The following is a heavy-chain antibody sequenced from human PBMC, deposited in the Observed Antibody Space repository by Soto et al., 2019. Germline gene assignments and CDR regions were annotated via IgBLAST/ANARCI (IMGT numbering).Heavy chain of an antibody. CDR2: NYYSGIT. V-gene: IGHV4-31*03. J-gene: IGHJ6*02. CDR1: GGSISSGGYY. CDR3: ARGSSIAGLYYGMDV. Sequence: QVQLQESGPGLVKPSQTLSLTCTVSGGSISSGGYYWTWIRQHPGKGLEWIGYNYYSGITYYNPYLKSRFTISLDTSKNQFSLKLSSVTAADTAVYYCARGSSIAGLYYGMDVWGQGTTVTVSS. D-gene: IGHD6-6*01.